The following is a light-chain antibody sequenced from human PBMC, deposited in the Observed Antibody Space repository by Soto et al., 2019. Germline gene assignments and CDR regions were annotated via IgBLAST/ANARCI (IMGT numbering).Light chain of an antibody. V-gene: IGKV3-15*01. J-gene: IGKJ4*01. Sequence: EIVMTQSPATLSVSPGERATLSCRASQDVSSNLAWYQQKPGQAPRLLIYGASTRATGIPAKFSGSGSGTEFTLTISSLQSEDFAVYYCQQHNDWPLTFGGGTKLEIK. CDR3: QQHNDWPLT. CDR2: GAS. CDR1: QDVSSN.